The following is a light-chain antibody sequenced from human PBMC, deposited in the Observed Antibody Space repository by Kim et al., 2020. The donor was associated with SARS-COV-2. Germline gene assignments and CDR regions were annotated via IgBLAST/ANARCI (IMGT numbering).Light chain of an antibody. CDR3: SSYISSNTWV. CDR1: GAYHY. CDR2: NVN. V-gene: IGLV2-14*03. J-gene: IGLJ3*02. Sequence: VSGSPGQSITISCVGAYHYVSWYQQHPGKAPKLMVYNVNNRPSGVSTRFSGSRSGNTASLTISGLQADDEADYYCSSYISSNTWVFGGGTQLTVL.